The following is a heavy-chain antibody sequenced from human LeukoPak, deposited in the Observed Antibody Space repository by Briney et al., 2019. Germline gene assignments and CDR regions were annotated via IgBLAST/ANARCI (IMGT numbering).Heavy chain of an antibody. CDR3: ARGGSHLLSDS. CDR1: GGTFRNYA. Sequence: GASVKVSCKASGGTFRNYAINWVRQAPGQGLEWMGGLIPVFGTATYTQRFQGRASITTDESTTTAYMELASLRFEDTAVYFCARGGSHLLSDSWGQGTLVTVSS. CDR2: LIPVFGTA. J-gene: IGHJ4*02. D-gene: IGHD1-26*01. V-gene: IGHV1-69*05.